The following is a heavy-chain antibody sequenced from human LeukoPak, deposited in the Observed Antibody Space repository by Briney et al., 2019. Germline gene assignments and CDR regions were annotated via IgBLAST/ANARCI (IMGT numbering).Heavy chain of an antibody. CDR2: IYSGGST. Sequence: GGSLRLSCAASGFTLSSNYMSWVRQAPGKGLEWVSVIYSGGSTYYADSVKGRFTISRDNSKNTLYLQMNSLRAEDTAVYYCARELGVEMATVFDYWGQGTLVTVSA. D-gene: IGHD5-24*01. CDR3: ARELGVEMATVFDY. J-gene: IGHJ4*02. CDR1: GFTLSSNY. V-gene: IGHV3-66*01.